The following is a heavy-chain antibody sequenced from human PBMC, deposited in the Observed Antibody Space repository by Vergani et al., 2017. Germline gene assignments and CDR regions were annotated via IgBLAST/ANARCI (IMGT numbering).Heavy chain of an antibody. D-gene: IGHD2-2*02. J-gene: IGHJ6*02. CDR3: SKDEQYTAPLERVYFHVLDV. V-gene: IGHV3-64*01. Sequence: EVQLLESGGGLVQPGGSIRLSCFGSGFTFSTFNMHWVRQIPGKGREYMSGISSDGKSTNYAKSVKGRFIVTRDNSKNSLHLQMGNLRVEDTCIYYCSKDEQYTAPLERVYFHVLDVLGQGTTVAVSS. CDR1: GFTFSTFN. CDR2: ISSDGKST.